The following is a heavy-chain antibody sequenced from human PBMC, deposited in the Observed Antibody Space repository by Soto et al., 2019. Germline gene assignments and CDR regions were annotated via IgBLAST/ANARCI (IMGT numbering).Heavy chain of an antibody. CDR1: GFAFSDYY. Sequence: GGSLRLSCAASGFAFSDYYMSWIRQAPGKGLEWLSCISSNGSYTNYADSVKGRLTISRDNAKKSLYLHMNSLRAEDSAVYYCARTPDSRFDYWGQGTLVTVSS. CDR3: ARTPDSRFDY. D-gene: IGHD3-22*01. V-gene: IGHV3-11*06. J-gene: IGHJ4*02. CDR2: ISSNGSYT.